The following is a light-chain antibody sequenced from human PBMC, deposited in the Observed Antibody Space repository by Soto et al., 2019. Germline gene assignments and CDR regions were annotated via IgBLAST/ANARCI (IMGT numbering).Light chain of an antibody. J-gene: IGLJ2*01. CDR3: SLYTSSSTVV. Sequence: QSALTQPASVSGSPGQSITISCTGTSSDVGGYNYVSWYQQHPGKAPKLMIYDVTYRPSGVSNRFSGSKSGNTASLTISGLQAEDEADYYCSLYTSSSTVVFGGGTQVTVL. V-gene: IGLV2-14*01. CDR2: DVT. CDR1: SSDVGGYNY.